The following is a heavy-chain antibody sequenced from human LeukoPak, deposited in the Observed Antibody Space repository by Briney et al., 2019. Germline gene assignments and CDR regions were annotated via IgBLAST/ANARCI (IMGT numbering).Heavy chain of an antibody. J-gene: IGHJ4*02. D-gene: IGHD5-12*01. CDR3: VKADSGYDLLFDY. CDR1: GFTFSSYW. Sequence: PGGSLRLSCAASGFTFSSYWMHWVRQAPGKGLVWVSRINSDGSRTTYADSVKGRFTISRDNSKNTLYLQMNSLRAEDTAVYYCVKADSGYDLLFDYWGQGTLVTVSS. CDR2: INSDGSRT. V-gene: IGHV3-74*01.